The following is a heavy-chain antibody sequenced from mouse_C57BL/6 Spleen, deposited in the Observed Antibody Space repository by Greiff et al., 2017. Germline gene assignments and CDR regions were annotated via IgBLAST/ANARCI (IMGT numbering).Heavy chain of an antibody. V-gene: IGHV3-6*01. CDR3: ARVAYTGYFDV. J-gene: IGHJ1*03. CDR1: GYSITSGYY. CDR2: ISYDGSN. D-gene: IGHD2-10*01. Sequence: EVQLQQSGPGLVKPSPSLSLTCSVTGYSITSGYYWNWIRQFPGNKLEWMGYISYDGSNNYNPSLKNRISITRDTSKNQFFLKLNSVTTEDTATYYCARVAYTGYFDVWGTGTTVTVSS.